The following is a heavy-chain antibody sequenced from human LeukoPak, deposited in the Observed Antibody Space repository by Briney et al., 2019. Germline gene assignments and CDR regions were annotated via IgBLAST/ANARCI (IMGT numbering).Heavy chain of an antibody. Sequence: SETLSLTCTVSGYSISSGYYWGWIRQPPGKGLEWIGSIYHSGSTYYNPSLKSRVTISVDTSKNQFSLKLSSVTAADTAVYYCARIKPLVGAITYALPDYWGQGTLVTVSS. D-gene: IGHD1-26*01. J-gene: IGHJ4*02. CDR3: ARIKPLVGAITYALPDY. CDR1: GYSISSGYY. CDR2: IYHSGST. V-gene: IGHV4-38-2*02.